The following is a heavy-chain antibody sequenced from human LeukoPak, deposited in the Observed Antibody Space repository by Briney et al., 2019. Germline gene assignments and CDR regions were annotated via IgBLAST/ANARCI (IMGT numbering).Heavy chain of an antibody. CDR3: ARYMLAAAANWFDP. CDR1: GGSFSGYY. D-gene: IGHD6-13*01. Sequence: SETLSLTCAVYGGSFSGYYWSWIRQPPGKGLEWIGEINHSGSTNYNPSLTSRVTISVDTSKNQFSLKLSSVTAADTAVYYCARYMLAAAANWFDPWGQGTLVTVSS. J-gene: IGHJ5*02. V-gene: IGHV4-34*01. CDR2: INHSGST.